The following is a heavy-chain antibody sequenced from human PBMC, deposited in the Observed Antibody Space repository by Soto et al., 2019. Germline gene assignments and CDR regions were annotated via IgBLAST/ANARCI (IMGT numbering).Heavy chain of an antibody. D-gene: IGHD3-16*02. J-gene: IGHJ3*02. CDR1: GESVSSNSAA. CDR3: VRGSSDYIWGSYRSSAFDI. Sequence: QTLSLTYDISGESVSSNSAAWNWIRQSPSRGLEWLGRTYYRSKWYNDYAVSVKSRITINPDTSKNQFSLQLNSVTPEDTAAYYCVRGSSDYIWGSYRSSAFDIWGQGNPGHRLL. V-gene: IGHV6-1*01. CDR2: TYYRSKWYN.